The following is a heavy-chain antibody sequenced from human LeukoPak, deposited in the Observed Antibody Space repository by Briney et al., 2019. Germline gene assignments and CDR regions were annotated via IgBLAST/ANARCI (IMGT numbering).Heavy chain of an antibody. CDR1: GFTFSSYA. D-gene: IGHD5-18*01. Sequence: AGGSLRLSCAASGFTFSSYAMSWVCQAPGKGLEWVSAISGSGGSTYYADSVKGRFTISRDNSKNTLYLQMNSLRAEDTAVYYCAKDPRYSYGYDPDYWGQGTLVTVSS. CDR3: AKDPRYSYGYDPDY. CDR2: ISGSGGST. V-gene: IGHV3-23*01. J-gene: IGHJ4*02.